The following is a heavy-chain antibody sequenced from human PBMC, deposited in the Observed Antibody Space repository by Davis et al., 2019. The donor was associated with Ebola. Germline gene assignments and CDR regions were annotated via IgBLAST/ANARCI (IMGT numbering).Heavy chain of an antibody. CDR2: IYSGGST. V-gene: IGHV3-66*01. CDR3: ARVGSIAARPDFYYYYGMDV. D-gene: IGHD6-6*01. J-gene: IGHJ6*02. Sequence: PGGSLRLSCAASGFTVSSNYMSWVRQAPGKGLEWVSVIYSGGSTYYADSVKGRFTISRDNSKNTLYLQMNSLRAEDTAVYYCARVGSIAARPDFYYYYGMDVWGQGTTVTVSS. CDR1: GFTVSSNY.